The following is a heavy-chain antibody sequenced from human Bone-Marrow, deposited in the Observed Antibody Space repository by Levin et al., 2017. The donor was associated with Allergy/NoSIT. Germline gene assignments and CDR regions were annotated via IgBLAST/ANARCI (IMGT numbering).Heavy chain of an antibody. CDR1: GFSVATNY. Sequence: LSLTCAASGFSVATNYMSWVRQAPGKGLEWLSVIHSGGSIWYIDSVKGRFSVSRDSSSNTLYLQMSTLRVEDTAVYYCVREGHNLSWYSPSSWGQGTLVTVSS. V-gene: IGHV3-53*01. CDR3: VREGHNLSWYSPSS. CDR2: IHSGGSI. J-gene: IGHJ4*02. D-gene: IGHD6-13*01.